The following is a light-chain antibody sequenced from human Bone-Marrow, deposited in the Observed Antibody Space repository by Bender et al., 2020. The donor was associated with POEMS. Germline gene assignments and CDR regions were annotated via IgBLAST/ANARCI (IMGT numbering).Light chain of an antibody. J-gene: IGLJ1*01. V-gene: IGLV2-23*03. CDR3: CSHARTNTFV. CDR1: TSDVGNYNL. CDR2: EGS. Sequence: QSALTQPASVSGSPGQSITISCTGTTSDVGNYNLVSWFKHHPGTVPELIIYEGSKRRSGVSSRFSGSESGNTASLTISGLQAEDEALYYCCSHARTNTFVFGTGTKVTVL.